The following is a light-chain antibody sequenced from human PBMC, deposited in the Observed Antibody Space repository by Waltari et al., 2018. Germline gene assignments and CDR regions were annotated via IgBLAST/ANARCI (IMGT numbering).Light chain of an antibody. J-gene: IGLJ2*01. Sequence: QSVLTRPPSVSGAPGQRVTISCTGSSSNIGAGSGVHWYQQLPGTAPKLLIYGNNNRPSGVLDRFAGSKSGTSASLAITGLQAEDEADYYCQSYDSSLSGVLFGGGTKLTVL. CDR2: GNN. V-gene: IGLV1-40*01. CDR3: QSYDSSLSGVL. CDR1: SSNIGAGSG.